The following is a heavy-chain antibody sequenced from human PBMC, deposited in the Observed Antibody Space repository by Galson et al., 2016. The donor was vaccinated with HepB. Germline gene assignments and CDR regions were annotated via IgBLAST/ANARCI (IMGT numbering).Heavy chain of an antibody. Sequence: ETLSLTCSVSGGYITSSYWSWIRQPPGKGLQWIGYIYYNGNTNYNPSLKSRVTISVDTSKTQFSLRLSSVTAADTAVYYCATEVVGYVATWGQGTLVTVSP. D-gene: IGHD2-15*01. CDR1: GGYITSSY. CDR2: IYYNGNT. J-gene: IGHJ5*02. V-gene: IGHV4-59*01. CDR3: ATEVVGYVAT.